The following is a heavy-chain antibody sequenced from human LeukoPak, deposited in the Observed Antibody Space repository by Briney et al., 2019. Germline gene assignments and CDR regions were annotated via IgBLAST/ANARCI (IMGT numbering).Heavy chain of an antibody. Sequence: GGSLRLSCIASGFSFRTYAMHWVRQAPGKGLDWVTFISYDGSNNYYADSVKGRFTISRDNSKNTLYLQMNSLRDEDTAVYYGAKCRVRGVDYFDYWGQGTLVTVSS. CDR1: GFSFRTYA. CDR2: ISYDGSNN. V-gene: IGHV3-30*02. D-gene: IGHD3-10*01. CDR3: AKCRVRGVDYFDY. J-gene: IGHJ4*02.